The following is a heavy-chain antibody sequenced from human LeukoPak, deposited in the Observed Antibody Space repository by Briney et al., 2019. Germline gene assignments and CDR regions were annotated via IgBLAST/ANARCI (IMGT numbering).Heavy chain of an antibody. CDR2: IIPIFGTA. D-gene: IGHD5-12*01. V-gene: IGHV1-69*13. CDR1: GGTFISYA. CDR3: ARGGTPPTPYYYGMDV. J-gene: IGHJ6*02. Sequence: SVKVSCKASGGTFISYAISWVRQAPGQGLEWMGGIIPIFGTANYAQKFQGRVTITADESTSTAYMELSSLRSEDTAVYYCARGGTPPTPYYYGMDVWGQETTVTVSS.